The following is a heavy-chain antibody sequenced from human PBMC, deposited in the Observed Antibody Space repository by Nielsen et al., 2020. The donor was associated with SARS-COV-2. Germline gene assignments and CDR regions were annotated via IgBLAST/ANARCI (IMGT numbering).Heavy chain of an antibody. V-gene: IGHV3-33*01. J-gene: IGHJ4*02. Sequence: GGSLRLSCAASGFTFSSYGMHWVRQAPGKGLEWVAVIWYDGSNKYYAASVKGRFTISRDNSKNTLYLQMNSLRAEDTAVYYCARVPLRFPFDSWGQGTLVTVSS. CDR2: IWYDGSNK. CDR1: GFTFSSYG. CDR3: ARVPLRFPFDS.